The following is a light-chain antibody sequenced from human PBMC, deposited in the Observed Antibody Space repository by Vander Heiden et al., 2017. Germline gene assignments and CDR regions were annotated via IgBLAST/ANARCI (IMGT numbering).Light chain of an antibody. CDR3: CSYAGTTTVVV. CDR2: EVS. CDR1: SSDVGSYHL. J-gene: IGLJ3*02. V-gene: IGLV2-23*02. Sequence: QSALTQPASVSGSPGQSITLSCTGTSSDVGSYHLVSWYQHHPGKAPQLIIYEVSKRPSGISHRFSGSKSGNTASLTVSGLQAEDEADYYCCSYAGTTTVVVFGGGTKLTVL.